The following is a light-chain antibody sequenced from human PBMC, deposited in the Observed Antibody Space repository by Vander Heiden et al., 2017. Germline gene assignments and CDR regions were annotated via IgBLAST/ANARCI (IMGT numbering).Light chain of an antibody. J-gene: IGKJ2*01. V-gene: IGKV1-39*01. CDR3: QRWDSTPRT. CDR2: AAS. Sequence: DIQMTQSPSSLSASVGDRVTITCRASQSISSYLNWYQQKPGKAPKLLIYAASSLQSGVPSRFSGSGSGTDFTLTISRLQPEDFATYYCQRWDSTPRTFGQGTKLEIK. CDR1: QSISSY.